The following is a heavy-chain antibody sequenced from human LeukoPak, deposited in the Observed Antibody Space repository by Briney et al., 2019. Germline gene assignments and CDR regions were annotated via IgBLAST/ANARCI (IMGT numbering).Heavy chain of an antibody. CDR3: AKDMLGYCSSMNCYTFDY. V-gene: IGHV3-43*01. J-gene: IGHJ4*02. CDR1: GFTFDDYT. D-gene: IGHD2-2*02. Sequence: GGSLRLSCAASGFTFDDYTMHWVRQVPGKGLEWVSLISWDAGSTSYADSVKGRFTISRDNGKNSLYLQMNSLRPEDTALYYCAKDMLGYCSSMNCYTFDYWGQGTLVTVSS. CDR2: ISWDAGST.